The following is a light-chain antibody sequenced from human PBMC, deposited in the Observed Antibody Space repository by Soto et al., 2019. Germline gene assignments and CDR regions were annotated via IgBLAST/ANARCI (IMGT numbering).Light chain of an antibody. V-gene: IGKV1-5*01. J-gene: IGKJ1*01. CDR1: RSISSW. CDR3: QQYQTLWT. CDR2: DDS. Sequence: DIQMTQSPSTLSASVGDRVTITCRASRSISSWLAWYQQKPGKAPKLLIYDDSSLESGVPSRFSGSASGTEFTLTISSLQPDDFATYYCQQYQTLWTFGQGTKVDI.